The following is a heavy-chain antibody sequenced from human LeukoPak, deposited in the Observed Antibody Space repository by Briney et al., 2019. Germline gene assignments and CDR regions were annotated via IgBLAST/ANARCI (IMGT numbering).Heavy chain of an antibody. CDR3: ARDRHCVNGVCHSPAGMDV. V-gene: IGHV3-48*02. D-gene: IGHD2-8*01. J-gene: IGHJ6*02. Sequence: PGGSLRLSCAASGFTFSSYSMNWVRQAPGKGLEWVSYISSSSSTIYYADSVKGRFTISRDNAKNSLYLQMNSLRDEDTAVYYCARDRHCVNGVCHSPAGMDVWGQGTTVTVSS. CDR1: GFTFSSYS. CDR2: ISSSSSTI.